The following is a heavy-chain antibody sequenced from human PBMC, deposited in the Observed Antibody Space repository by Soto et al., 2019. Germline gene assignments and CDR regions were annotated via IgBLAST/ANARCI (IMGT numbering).Heavy chain of an antibody. D-gene: IGHD2-21*02. CDR2: IIPVFRSA. V-gene: IGHV1-69*01. CDR1: GGTFNKFA. Sequence: VQLVQSGAEVKKTGSSVKVSCKAPGGTFNKFAFSWVRQAPGQGFEWMGGIIPVFRSANYAQRFRGRITITADEYTSTVYLYLNDLRSDDTAVYYCARRYCASDNCPLFYYFVDLWGLGTTVTVSS. J-gene: IGHJ6*02. CDR3: ARRYCASDNCPLFYYFVDL.